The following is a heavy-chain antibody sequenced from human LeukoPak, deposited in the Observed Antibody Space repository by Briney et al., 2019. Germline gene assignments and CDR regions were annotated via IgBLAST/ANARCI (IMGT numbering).Heavy chain of an antibody. D-gene: IGHD3-22*01. CDR2: IYSGGST. CDR1: GFAFSSYS. V-gene: IGHV3-53*01. CDR3: AKGTYYYDSSGYYQTPNWYFDL. J-gene: IGHJ2*01. Sequence: GGSLRLSCAASGFAFSSYSMSWVRQAPGKGLEWVSVIYSGGSTYYADSVKGRFTISRDNSKNTLYLQMNSLRAEDTAVYYCAKGTYYYDSSGYYQTPNWYFDLWGRGTLVTVSS.